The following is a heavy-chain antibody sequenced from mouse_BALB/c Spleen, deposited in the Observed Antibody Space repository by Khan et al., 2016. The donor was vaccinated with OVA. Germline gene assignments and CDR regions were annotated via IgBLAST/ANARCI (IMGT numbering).Heavy chain of an antibody. D-gene: IGHD4-1*01. V-gene: IGHV2-6*02. CDR2: IWSDGAS. Sequence: QVQLKESGPGLVAPSQSLSITCTVSGFSLTSYGVHWVRQPPGKGLEWLIVIWSDGASTYNSAFKSRLSISKDNSKSHVFLKINSLQTDDTAMYYCARSNFYAIDYWGQGTSVTVSS. CDR3: ARSNFYAIDY. J-gene: IGHJ4*01. CDR1: GFSLTSYG.